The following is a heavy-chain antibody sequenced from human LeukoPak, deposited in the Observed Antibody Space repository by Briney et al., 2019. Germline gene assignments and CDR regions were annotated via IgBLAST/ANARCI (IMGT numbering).Heavy chain of an antibody. CDR2: ISSSSSTI. V-gene: IGHV3-48*01. Sequence: GGSLRLSCAASGFTFSSYSMNWVRQAPGKGLEWVSYISSSSSTIYYADSVKGRFTISRDNAKNSLYLQMNSLRAEDTAVYYCARDAKYSYYYDSSGPRAPDYWGQGTLVTVSS. CDR1: GFTFSSYS. D-gene: IGHD3-22*01. J-gene: IGHJ4*02. CDR3: ARDAKYSYYYDSSGPRAPDY.